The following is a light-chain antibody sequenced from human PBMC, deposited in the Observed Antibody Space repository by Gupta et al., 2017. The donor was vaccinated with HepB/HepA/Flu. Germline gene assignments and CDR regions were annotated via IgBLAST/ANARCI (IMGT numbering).Light chain of an antibody. Sequence: EIVLTQSLATLSLSPGERATLSCRASQSVRNYLAWYQQKPGQAPRLLIYDASNMATDIPARFSGSGPGPDFTLTISSLEPEDFAIYYCQQRSDWPYTFGQGTKLEIK. CDR1: QSVRNY. J-gene: IGKJ2*01. V-gene: IGKV3D-11*02. CDR2: DAS. CDR3: QQRSDWPYT.